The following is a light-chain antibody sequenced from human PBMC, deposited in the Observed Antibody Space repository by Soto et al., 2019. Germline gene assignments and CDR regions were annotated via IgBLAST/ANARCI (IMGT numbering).Light chain of an antibody. CDR1: QSVSNNY. J-gene: IGKJ3*01. CDR3: QQYGRAPGLSI. CDR2: GAS. V-gene: IGKV3-20*01. Sequence: EIVLTQSPGSLSLSPGERATLSCRASQSVSNNYVAWYQQKPGQAPRLLIYGASSRATGIPDRCSGSGSGTDLTLTISRREPEDFEVDFCQQYGRAPGLSIFGPGTKVEIK.